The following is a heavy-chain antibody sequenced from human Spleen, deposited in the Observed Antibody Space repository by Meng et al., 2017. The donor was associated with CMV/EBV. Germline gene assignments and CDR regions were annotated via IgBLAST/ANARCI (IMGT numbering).Heavy chain of an antibody. Sequence: LKISCAASGFTFNSYGMHWVRQAPGKGLEWVAVICYDGNNKYYADSVKGRFTISRDDSKNTLYLQMNSLRAEDTAVYYCARDPTQYYYDTSGYYPDYWGQGTLVTVSS. D-gene: IGHD3-22*01. J-gene: IGHJ4*02. CDR3: ARDPTQYYYDTSGYYPDY. CDR2: ICYDGNNK. CDR1: GFTFNSYG. V-gene: IGHV3-33*01.